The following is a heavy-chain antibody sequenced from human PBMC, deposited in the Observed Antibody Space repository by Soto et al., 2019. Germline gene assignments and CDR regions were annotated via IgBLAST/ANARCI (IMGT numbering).Heavy chain of an antibody. Sequence: QVQLVESGGGVVQPGRSLRLSCAASGFTFSNYGMQWVRQAPGKGLEWVADIWYDGSNTHYAESVKGRFTISRDNSKNTLFLQINSLRAEDTAVYYCARDRVRADYWGQGTLGTVSS. CDR3: ARDRVRADY. CDR1: GFTFSNYG. V-gene: IGHV3-33*01. CDR2: IWYDGSNT. D-gene: IGHD1-1*01. J-gene: IGHJ4*02.